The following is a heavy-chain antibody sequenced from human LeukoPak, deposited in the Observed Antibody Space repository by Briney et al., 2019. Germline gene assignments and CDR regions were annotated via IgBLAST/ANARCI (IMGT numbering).Heavy chain of an antibody. J-gene: IGHJ4*02. CDR1: GFTFSSYG. CDR3: AKGRTVTTYSSPSGY. CDR2: ISYDGSNK. V-gene: IGHV3-30*18. Sequence: GRPLRLSCAASGFTFSSYGMHWVRQAPGKGLEWVAVISYDGSNKYYADSVKGRFTISRDNSKNTLYLQMNSLRAGDTAVYYCAKGRTVTTYSSPSGYWGQGTLVTVSS. D-gene: IGHD4-17*01.